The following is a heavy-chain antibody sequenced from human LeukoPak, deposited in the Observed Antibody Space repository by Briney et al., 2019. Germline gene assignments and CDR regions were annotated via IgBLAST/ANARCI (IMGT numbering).Heavy chain of an antibody. Sequence: LEWVSSISSSSSYIYYADSVKGRFTISRDNDKNSLYLQMNSLRAEDTAVYYCARGRRYSDYWGQGTLVTAPS. CDR2: ISSSSSYI. V-gene: IGHV3-21*01. CDR3: ARGRRYSDY. D-gene: IGHD3-9*01. J-gene: IGHJ4*02.